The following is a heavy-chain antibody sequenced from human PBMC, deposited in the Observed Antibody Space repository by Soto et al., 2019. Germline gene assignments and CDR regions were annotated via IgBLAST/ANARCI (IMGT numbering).Heavy chain of an antibody. D-gene: IGHD2-15*01. J-gene: IGHJ6*03. CDR2: IIPILGIA. CDR1: GGTFSSYT. CDR3: AVCSGGSCYSHYYYYKDV. V-gene: IGHV1-69*02. Sequence: ASVKVSCKASGGTFSSYTISWVRQAPGQGLEWMGRIIPILGIANYAQKFQGRVTITADKSTSTAYMELSSLRSEDTAVYYCAVCSGGSCYSHYYYYKDVWGKGTTVTVSS.